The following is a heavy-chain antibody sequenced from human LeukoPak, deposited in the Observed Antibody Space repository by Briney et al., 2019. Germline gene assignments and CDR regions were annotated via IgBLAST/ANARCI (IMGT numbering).Heavy chain of an antibody. V-gene: IGHV4-4*07. J-gene: IGHJ5*02. D-gene: IGHD3-22*01. CDR1: GGSISSYY. CDR3: ARCTYYYDSSGSTMHNWFDP. CDR2: IYTSGST. Sequence: PSETLSLTCTVSGGSISSYYWSWIRQPAGKGLEWIGRIYTSGSTNYNPSLKSRVTMSVDTSKNQFSLKLSSVTAADTAVYYCARCTYYYDSSGSTMHNWFDPWGQGTLVTVSS.